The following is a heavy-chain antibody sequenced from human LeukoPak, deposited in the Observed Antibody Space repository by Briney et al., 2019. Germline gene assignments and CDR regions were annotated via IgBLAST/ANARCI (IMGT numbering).Heavy chain of an antibody. CDR1: GFTFSSYS. J-gene: IGHJ4*02. D-gene: IGHD2-2*01. Sequence: GGSLRLSCAASGFTFSSYSMNWVRQAPGKGLEWVSSISSSSSYIYYADSVKGRFTISRDNTKNSLYLQMNSLGAEDTAVYYCARAIPGIVVVPAADYWGQGTLVTVSS. V-gene: IGHV3-21*01. CDR2: ISSSSSYI. CDR3: ARAIPGIVVVPAADY.